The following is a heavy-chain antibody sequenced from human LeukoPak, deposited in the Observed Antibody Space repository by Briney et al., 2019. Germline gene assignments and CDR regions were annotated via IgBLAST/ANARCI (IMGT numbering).Heavy chain of an antibody. D-gene: IGHD3-10*01. V-gene: IGHV4-30-4*01. CDR1: GGSISSGDYY. Sequence: PSETLSLTCTVSGGSISSGDYYWSWIRQPPGRGLEWFWYIYYSGSTYYNPSLKSRVTISVDTSKNQFSLKLSSVTAADTAVYYCARDLVTMVRGVIVRYFDYWGQGTLVTVSS. CDR2: IYYSGST. CDR3: ARDLVTMVRGVIVRYFDY. J-gene: IGHJ4*02.